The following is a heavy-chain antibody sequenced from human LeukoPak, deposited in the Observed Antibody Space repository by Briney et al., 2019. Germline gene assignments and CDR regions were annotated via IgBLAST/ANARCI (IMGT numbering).Heavy chain of an antibody. CDR1: GFTFSNYW. V-gene: IGHV3-7*01. Sequence: GGSLRLSCAAPGFTFSNYWMAWVRQAPGKGPGWVANINLDGSQKYYVDSVKGRFTISRDNAENSLYLQMNSLRAEDTALYYCARKRLNYFDYWGQGTLVTVSS. D-gene: IGHD2-8*01. CDR2: INLDGSQK. CDR3: ARKRLNYFDY. J-gene: IGHJ4*02.